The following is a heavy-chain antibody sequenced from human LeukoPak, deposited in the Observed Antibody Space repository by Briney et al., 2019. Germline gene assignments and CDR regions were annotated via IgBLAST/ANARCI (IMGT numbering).Heavy chain of an antibody. CDR3: AKFGFGGGHYYGFDD. CDR1: GGAISGDC. D-gene: IGHD2-21*02. CDR2: IYYSGST. V-gene: IGHV4-59*01. Sequence: SETLSLTCTFSGGAISGDCWSWIRQPPGKGLEWIGHIYYSGSTNYNSSLKSRLTISVDPSKSQISLKLSSVSAADTAVYYCAKFGFGGGHYYGFDDWGQGTLVTVSS. J-gene: IGHJ4*02.